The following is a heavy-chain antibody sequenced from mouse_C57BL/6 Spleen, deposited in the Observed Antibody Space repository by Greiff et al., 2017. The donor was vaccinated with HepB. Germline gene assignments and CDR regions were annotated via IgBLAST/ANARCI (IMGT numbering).Heavy chain of an antibody. CDR3: AREGAVVPFDY. J-gene: IGHJ2*01. D-gene: IGHD1-1*01. CDR1: GYAFSSSW. CDR2: IYPGDGDT. V-gene: IGHV1-82*01. Sequence: QVQLKESGPELVKPGASVKISCKASGYAFSSSWMNWVKQRPGKGLEWIGRIYPGDGDTNYNGKFKGKATLTADKSSSTAYMQLSSLTSEDSAVYFCAREGAVVPFDYWGQGTTLTVSS.